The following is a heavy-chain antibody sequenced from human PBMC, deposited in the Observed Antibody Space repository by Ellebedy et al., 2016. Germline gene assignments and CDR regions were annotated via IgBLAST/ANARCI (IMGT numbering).Heavy chain of an antibody. Sequence: GESLKISXTASGLNFNTFFMTWVRQARGKGLEWVSTISPGSDITRLADSVKGRFTISRDNFKNSVYLRMNSLRVEDTAVYYCRQGHYADLWGQGTLVTVSS. V-gene: IGHV3-23*01. CDR1: GLNFNTFF. J-gene: IGHJ4*02. CDR3: RQGHYADL. CDR2: ISPGSDIT. D-gene: IGHD4-17*01.